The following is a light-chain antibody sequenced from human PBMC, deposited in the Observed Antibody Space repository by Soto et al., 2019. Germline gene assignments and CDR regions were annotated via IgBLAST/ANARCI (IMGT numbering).Light chain of an antibody. Sequence: DIQMTQSPSTLSASVGDRVTITCRASQSISSWLAWYQQKPGKAPKLLIYKASSLESGVPSRFSGSGSVTEFTLTISSLQPDDFATYYCQQYDSQSYTFGQGTKMDIK. CDR3: QQYDSQSYT. CDR1: QSISSW. J-gene: IGKJ2*01. CDR2: KAS. V-gene: IGKV1-5*03.